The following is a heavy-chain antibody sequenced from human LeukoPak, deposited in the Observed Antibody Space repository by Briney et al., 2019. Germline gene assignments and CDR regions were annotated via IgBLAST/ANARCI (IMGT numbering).Heavy chain of an antibody. D-gene: IGHD3-9*01. CDR2: ISSSSSYI. V-gene: IGHV3-21*01. CDR3: ARDRGRYFDY. Sequence: PGGSLRLSCAASGFTFSSYSMDWVRQAPGKGLEWVSSISSSSSYIYYADSVKGRFTISRDNAKNSLYLQMNSLRAEDTAVYYCARDRGRYFDYWGQGTLVTVSS. J-gene: IGHJ4*02. CDR1: GFTFSSYS.